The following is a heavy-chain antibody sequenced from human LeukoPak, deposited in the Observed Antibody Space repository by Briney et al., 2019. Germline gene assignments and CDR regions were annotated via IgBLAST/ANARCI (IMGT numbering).Heavy chain of an antibody. CDR1: GGSLSSYY. D-gene: IGHD3-10*01. CDR3: ARSLRFGENSPVA. Sequence: SETLSLTCTVSGGSLSSYYWSWIRQPPGKGLEWIGYIYYSGSTNYNPSLKSRVTISVDTSKNQFSLKLSSVTAADTAVYYCARSLRFGENSPVAWGQGTLVTVSS. J-gene: IGHJ5*02. CDR2: IYYSGST. V-gene: IGHV4-59*01.